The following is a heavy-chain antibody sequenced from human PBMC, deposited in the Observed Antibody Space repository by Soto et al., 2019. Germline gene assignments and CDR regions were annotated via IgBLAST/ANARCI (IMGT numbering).Heavy chain of an antibody. CDR2: ISPLVSTT. D-gene: IGHD6-13*01. V-gene: IGHV1-69*01. J-gene: IGHJ4*02. CDR1: GDLFNNYA. Sequence: HVQLVQSGAEVKEPGSSVKVSCKATGDLFNNYAFNWVRQAPGQGLEWMGRISPLVSTTNYAQKFQGRVTIVADELTTIVYLEVSNLEYDDTAMYSCAASSSVAAAGYFNFWGQGTLVTVSP. CDR3: AASSSVAAAGYFNF.